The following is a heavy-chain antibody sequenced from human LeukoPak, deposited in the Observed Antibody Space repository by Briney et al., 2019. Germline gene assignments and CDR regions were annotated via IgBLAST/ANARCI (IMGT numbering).Heavy chain of an antibody. J-gene: IGHJ6*03. CDR2: IIPIFGTA. CDR1: GGTFGSYA. D-gene: IGHD6-13*01. V-gene: IGHV1-69*05. Sequence: SVKVSCKASGGTFGSYAISWVRQAPGQGLEGRGGIIPIFGTANYAQKFQGRVTITTDESTSTAYMELSSLRSEDTAVYHCARSGSSWYGNYYYYMDVWGKGTTVTVSS. CDR3: ARSGSSWYGNYYYYMDV.